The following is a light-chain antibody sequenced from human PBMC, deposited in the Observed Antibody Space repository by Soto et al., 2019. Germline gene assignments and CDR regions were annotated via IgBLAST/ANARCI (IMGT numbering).Light chain of an antibody. V-gene: IGKV1-39*01. CDR3: QHSYSVPWT. CDR2: AAS. J-gene: IGKJ1*01. CDR1: QTISNY. Sequence: DIQMTQSPSSLPASVGDRVTITCRASQTISNYLNWYQQKPGKAPKLLIYAASSLQSGVPSRFSGSGSGSVFTLTISSLQPGDSATYYCQHSYSVPWTFGHGTKVEVK.